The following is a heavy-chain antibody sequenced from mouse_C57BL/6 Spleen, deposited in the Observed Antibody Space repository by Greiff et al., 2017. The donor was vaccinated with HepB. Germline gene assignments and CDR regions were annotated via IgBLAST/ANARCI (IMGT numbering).Heavy chain of an antibody. V-gene: IGHV1-80*01. CDR3: ARSTDYALDY. D-gene: IGHD2-4*01. J-gene: IGHJ2*01. CDR1: GYAFSSYW. Sequence: LVESGAELVKPGASVKISCKASGYAFSSYWMNWVKQRPGKGLEWIGQIYPGDGDTNYNGKFKGKATLTADKSSSTAYMQLSSLTSEDSAVYFCARSTDYALDYWGQGTTLTVSS. CDR2: IYPGDGDT.